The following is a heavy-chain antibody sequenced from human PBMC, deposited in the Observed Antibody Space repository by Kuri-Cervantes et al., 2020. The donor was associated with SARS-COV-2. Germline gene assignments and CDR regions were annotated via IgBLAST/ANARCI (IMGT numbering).Heavy chain of an antibody. J-gene: IGHJ6*02. CDR2: ISSSSSYT. V-gene: IGHV3-11*03. D-gene: IGHD3-22*01. CDR1: GFTFSDYY. CDR3: AKMGDSSGYYIYYYGMDV. Sequence: GESLKISCAASGFTFSDYYMSWIRQAPGKGLEWVSYISSSSSYTNYADSVKGRFTISRDNSKNTLYLQMNSLRAEDTAVYYCAKMGDSSGYYIYYYGMDVWGQGTTVTVSS.